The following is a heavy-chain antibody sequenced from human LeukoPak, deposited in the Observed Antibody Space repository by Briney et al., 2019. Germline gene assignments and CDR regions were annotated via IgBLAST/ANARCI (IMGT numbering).Heavy chain of an antibody. Sequence: PSQTLSLTCTVSGGSISSGGYYWSWIRRHPGKGLEWIGYIYYSGSTYYNPSLKSRVTISVDTSKNQFSLKLSSVTAADTAVYYCARAPRGDCSSTSCLFDYWGQGTLVTVSS. CDR3: ARAPRGDCSSTSCLFDY. CDR1: GGSISSGGYY. V-gene: IGHV4-31*03. D-gene: IGHD2-2*01. J-gene: IGHJ4*02. CDR2: IYYSGST.